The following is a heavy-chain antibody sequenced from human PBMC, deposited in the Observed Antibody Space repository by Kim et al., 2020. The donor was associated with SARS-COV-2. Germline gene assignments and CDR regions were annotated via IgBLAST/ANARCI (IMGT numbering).Heavy chain of an antibody. CDR3: ASLAARPVYYFDY. CDR1: GGSISSYY. V-gene: IGHV4-59*08. CDR2: IYYSGST. J-gene: IGHJ4*02. Sequence: SETLSLTCTVSGGSISSYYWSWIRQPPGKGLEWIGYIYYSGSTNYNPSLKSRVTISVDTSKNQFSLKLSSVTAADTAVYYCASLAARPVYYFDYWGQGTLVTVSS. D-gene: IGHD6-6*01.